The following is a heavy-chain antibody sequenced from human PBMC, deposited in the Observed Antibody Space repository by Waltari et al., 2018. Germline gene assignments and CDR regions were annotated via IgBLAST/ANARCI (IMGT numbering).Heavy chain of an antibody. D-gene: IGHD3-22*01. J-gene: IGHJ6*03. Sequence: QVQLQQWGAGLLKPSETLSLTCAVYGGSFSGYYWSWISQPPGKGLEWIGENNHSGTTNSNPSVKSRCTISVDSSKNQFSLKLSSVTAADTAVYYCARGAAITMIHNPKYYYYMDVWGKGTTVTVSS. V-gene: IGHV4-34*01. CDR3: ARGAAITMIHNPKYYYYMDV. CDR1: GGSFSGYY. CDR2: NNHSGTT.